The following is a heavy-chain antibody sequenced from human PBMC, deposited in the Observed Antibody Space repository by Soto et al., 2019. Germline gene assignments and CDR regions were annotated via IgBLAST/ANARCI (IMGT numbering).Heavy chain of an antibody. CDR2: IYHSGST. V-gene: IGHV4-4*02. J-gene: IGHJ6*02. D-gene: IGHD6-13*01. CDR3: ARLKLAAAGTLRSGMAV. Sequence: TIPLICTFSGLSRSNSNLLIWIRPPPGKGLEWIGEIYHSGSTNYNPSLKSRVTISVDKSKNQFSLKLSSVTAADTAVYYCARLKLAAAGTLRSGMAVWGQGTTVPVSS. CDR1: GLSRSNSNL.